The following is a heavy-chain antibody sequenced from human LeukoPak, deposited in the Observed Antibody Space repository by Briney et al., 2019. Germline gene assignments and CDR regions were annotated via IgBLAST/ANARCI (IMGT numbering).Heavy chain of an antibody. CDR1: GFTFSDYY. D-gene: IGHD2-15*01. Sequence: GGSLRLSCAASGFTFSDYYMSWLRQAPGKGLEWVSYISSSGSTIYYADSVKGRFTISRDNAKNSLYLQMNSLRAEDTAVYYCARFPLCSGGSCYSRYFDYWGQGTLVTVSS. J-gene: IGHJ4*02. CDR2: ISSSGSTI. CDR3: ARFPLCSGGSCYSRYFDY. V-gene: IGHV3-11*01.